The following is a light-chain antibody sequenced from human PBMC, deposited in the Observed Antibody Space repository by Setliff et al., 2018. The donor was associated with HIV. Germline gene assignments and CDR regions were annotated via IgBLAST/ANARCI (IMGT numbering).Light chain of an antibody. CDR3: SSYTSSSPYV. Sequence: QSVLTQPASVSGSPGQSITISCRGTSSDVGGYNYVFWYQQHPGKAPKLMIYDVSNRPSGVSNRFSGSKSGNTASLTISGLQAEDEADYFCSSYTSSSPYVFGSGTKVTVL. CDR1: SSDVGGYNY. V-gene: IGLV2-14*03. CDR2: DVS. J-gene: IGLJ1*01.